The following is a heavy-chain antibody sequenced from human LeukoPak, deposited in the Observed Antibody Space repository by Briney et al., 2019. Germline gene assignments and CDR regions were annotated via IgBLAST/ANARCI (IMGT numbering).Heavy chain of an antibody. CDR2: ISYDGSNK. D-gene: IGHD2-8*01. CDR3: ARDSPSIVLMVYALDY. V-gene: IGHV3-30-3*01. CDR1: GFTFISYA. J-gene: IGHJ4*02. Sequence: GGSLRLSCAASGFTFISYAMHWVRQAPCKGLEWSAVISYDGSNKYYADSVKGRFTISRDNSKNTLYLQMNSLRAEDTAVYYCARDSPSIVLMVYALDYWGQGTLVTVSS.